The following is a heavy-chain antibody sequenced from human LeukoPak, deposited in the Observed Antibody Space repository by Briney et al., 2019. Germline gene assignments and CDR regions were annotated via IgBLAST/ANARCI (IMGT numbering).Heavy chain of an antibody. CDR1: GFTFSSYG. D-gene: IGHD6-19*01. CDR3: AKDKLVYSSGCFDY. Sequence: GGSLRLSCAASGFTFSSYGMSWVRQAPGKGLEWVSAISGSGGSTYYADSVKGRFTISRDNSQNTLYLQMNSLRAEDTAVYYCAKDKLVYSSGCFDYWGQGTLVTVSS. J-gene: IGHJ4*02. CDR2: ISGSGGST. V-gene: IGHV3-23*01.